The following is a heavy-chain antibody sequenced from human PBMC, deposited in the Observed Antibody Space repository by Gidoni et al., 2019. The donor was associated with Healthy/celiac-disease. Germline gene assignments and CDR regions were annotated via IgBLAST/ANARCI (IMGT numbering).Heavy chain of an antibody. V-gene: IGHV3-23*01. CDR2: ISGSGGST. D-gene: IGHD3-22*01. Sequence: EVQLLESGGGLVQPGGSLRLSWAASGCTFSSYAMSWVRQAPGKGLEWVSAISGSGGSTYYADSVKGRFTISRDNSKNTLYLQMSSLRAEDTAVYYCAKFYDNSGFDYWGQGTLVTVSS. CDR1: GCTFSSYA. J-gene: IGHJ4*02. CDR3: AKFYDNSGFDY.